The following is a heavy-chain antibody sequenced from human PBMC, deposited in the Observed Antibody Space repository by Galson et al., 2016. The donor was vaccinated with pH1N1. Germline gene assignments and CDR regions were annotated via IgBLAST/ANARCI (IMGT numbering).Heavy chain of an antibody. CDR3: AWGPAYYGLGVSLGACPYCFGMDV. D-gene: IGHD3-10*01. CDR1: GASVTSHY. V-gene: IGHV4-4*07. CDR2: VDMSGTT. J-gene: IGHJ6*02. Sequence: TLSLTCSVSGASVTSHYWSWIRQPAGKRLEWIGRVDMSGTTNSNPALKSRLSMSVDTSKKQLSLELTSVTAADTAGYYCAWGPAYYGLGVSLGACPYCFGMDVWGRGTAVTVSS.